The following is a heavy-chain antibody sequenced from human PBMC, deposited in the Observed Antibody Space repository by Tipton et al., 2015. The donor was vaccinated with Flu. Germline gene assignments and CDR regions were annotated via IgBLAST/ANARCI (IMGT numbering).Heavy chain of an antibody. CDR3: AGGAPRRIAVAGTYYFDC. D-gene: IGHD6-19*01. CDR2: IYYSGST. Sequence: TLSLTCTVSGGSISSYYWSWIRQPPGKGLEWIGYIYYSGSTNYNPSLKSRVTISVATSKNQFSLNLSSVTAADTAVYYSAGGAPRRIAVAGTYYFDCWGQGTLVTVSS. J-gene: IGHJ4*02. V-gene: IGHV4-59*01. CDR1: GGSISSYY.